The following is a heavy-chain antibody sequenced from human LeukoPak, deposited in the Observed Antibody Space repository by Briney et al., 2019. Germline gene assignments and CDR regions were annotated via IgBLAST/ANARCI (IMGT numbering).Heavy chain of an antibody. J-gene: IGHJ1*01. V-gene: IGHV3-30*02. D-gene: IGHD6-13*01. Sequence: GGSLRLSCAASGFTFGSYGMHWVRQAPGKGLEWVAYIRYDGVNDYYADSVKGRFTTSRDNAKNSLDLQMNSLKVEDTAVYYCTTPAAGPGAEYSQYWGQGTLVIVSS. CDR1: GFTFGSYG. CDR3: TTPAAGPGAEYSQY. CDR2: IRYDGVND.